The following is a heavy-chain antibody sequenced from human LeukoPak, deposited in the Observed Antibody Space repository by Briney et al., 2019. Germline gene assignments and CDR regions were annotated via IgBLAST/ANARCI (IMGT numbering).Heavy chain of an antibody. D-gene: IGHD4-17*01. J-gene: IGHJ4*02. CDR2: ISSSSSYI. Sequence: GGSLRLSCAASGFTLSSYSMNWVRQAPGKGLEWVSSISSSSSYIYYADSVKGRFTISRDNAKNSLYLQMNSLRAEDTAVYYCARDHRPRLRSPADYWGQGTLVTVSS. V-gene: IGHV3-21*01. CDR3: ARDHRPRLRSPADY. CDR1: GFTLSSYS.